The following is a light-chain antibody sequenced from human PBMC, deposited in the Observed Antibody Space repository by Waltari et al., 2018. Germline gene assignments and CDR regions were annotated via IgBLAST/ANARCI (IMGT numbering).Light chain of an antibody. V-gene: IGKV3-15*01. J-gene: IGKJ1*01. Sequence: EIVMTQSPAILSASPGERAPLPCRASQSVSTNLAWYQQKPGQAPRLLIYGPSTRATGIPDRFSGSGSGTEFTLTISSLQSEDFVVYSCQQYNDWPRTFGQGTKVEIK. CDR3: QQYNDWPRT. CDR2: GPS. CDR1: QSVSTN.